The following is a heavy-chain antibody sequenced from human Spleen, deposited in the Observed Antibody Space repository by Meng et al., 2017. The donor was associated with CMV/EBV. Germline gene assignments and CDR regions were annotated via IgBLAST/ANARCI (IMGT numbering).Heavy chain of an antibody. D-gene: IGHD3-22*01. V-gene: IGHV3-20*03. CDR1: TFGDYG. CDR2: IDWNGGST. J-gene: IGHJ4*02. Sequence: TFGDYGVSWVRQAPGKGLEWVSGIDWNGGSTGNADSVKGRFTISRDNAKNSLYLQMKSLRAEDTALYYCVRGAGGHYDTSAYYNFNFWGQGTLVTVSS. CDR3: VRGAGGHYDTSAYYNFNF.